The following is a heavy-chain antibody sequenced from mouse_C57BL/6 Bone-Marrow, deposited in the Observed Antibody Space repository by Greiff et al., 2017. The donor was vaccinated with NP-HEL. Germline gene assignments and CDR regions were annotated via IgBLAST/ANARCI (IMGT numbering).Heavy chain of an antibody. CDR3: ARMVEYYYGSSFFDY. Sequence: QVQLKVSGPGILQPSQTLSLTCSFSGFSLSTFGMGVGWIRPPSGKGLEWLAHLWWDDAKYYNPALKSRLSISKDTSKTQVFLKIANVDTADTATYYCARMVEYYYGSSFFDYWGQGTTLTVSS. V-gene: IGHV8-8*01. J-gene: IGHJ2*01. CDR1: GFSLSTFGMG. D-gene: IGHD1-1*01. CDR2: LWWDDAK.